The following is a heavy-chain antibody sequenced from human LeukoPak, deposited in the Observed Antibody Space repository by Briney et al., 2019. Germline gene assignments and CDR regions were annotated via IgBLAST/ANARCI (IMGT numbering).Heavy chain of an antibody. D-gene: IGHD5-24*01. Sequence: GGSLRLSCAVSGLTFRSYWMSWVRQAPGKGLEWVANINQDGSEKYFVDSVKGRFTISRDNAKNSLHLQMNTLRAEDTAVYYCARERDGRFFDYWGQGTLVTVSS. CDR3: ARERDGRFFDY. V-gene: IGHV3-7*01. CDR1: GLTFRSYW. J-gene: IGHJ4*02. CDR2: INQDGSEK.